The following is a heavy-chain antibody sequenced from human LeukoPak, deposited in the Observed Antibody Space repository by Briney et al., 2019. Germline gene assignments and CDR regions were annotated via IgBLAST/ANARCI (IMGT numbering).Heavy chain of an antibody. V-gene: IGHV3-23*01. CDR1: GFTFGSYG. Sequence: GGFLRLSCAASGFTFGSYGMSWVRQAPGKGLEWVSAISGSGGSTYYADSVKGWFTISRDNSKNTLYLQMNSPRAEDAAVYYCAKTTRLQPSYSDYWGQGTLVTVSS. CDR3: AKTTRLQPSYSDY. CDR2: ISGSGGST. D-gene: IGHD5-24*01. J-gene: IGHJ4*02.